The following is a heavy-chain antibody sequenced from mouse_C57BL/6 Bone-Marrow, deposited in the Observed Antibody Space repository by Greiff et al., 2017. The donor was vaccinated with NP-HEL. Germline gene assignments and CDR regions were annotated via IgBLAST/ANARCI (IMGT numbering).Heavy chain of an antibody. CDR2: IYPRSGNT. D-gene: IGHD1-2*01. J-gene: IGHJ4*01. CDR1: GYTFTSYG. CDR3: ARNFPLVSMDY. Sequence: VQLQQSGAELARPGASVKLSCKASGYTFTSYGISWVKQSTGQGLEWIGEIYPRSGNTYYNEKFKGKATLTADKSSSTAYMELRSLTSEDSAVYFCARNFPLVSMDYWGQGTSVTVSS. V-gene: IGHV1-81*01.